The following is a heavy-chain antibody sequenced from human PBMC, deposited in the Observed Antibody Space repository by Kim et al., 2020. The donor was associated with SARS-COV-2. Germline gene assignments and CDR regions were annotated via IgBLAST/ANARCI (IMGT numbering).Heavy chain of an antibody. Sequence: YNPSRKSRVTISVDTSKNQFSLKLSSVTAADTAVYYCARVRIAAAGHFDYWGQGTLVTVSS. CDR3: ARVRIAAAGHFDY. D-gene: IGHD6-13*01. V-gene: IGHV4-39*07. J-gene: IGHJ4*02.